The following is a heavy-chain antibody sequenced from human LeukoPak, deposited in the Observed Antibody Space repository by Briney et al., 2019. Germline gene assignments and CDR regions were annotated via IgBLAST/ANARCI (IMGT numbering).Heavy chain of an antibody. CDR3: AKGGFGELLGDYFDY. D-gene: IGHD3-10*01. CDR2: ISWNSGSI. CDR1: GFTFDDYA. Sequence: GRSLRLSCAASGFTFDDYAMHWVRQAPGKGLEWVSGISWNSGSIGYADSVKGRFTISRDNAKNSLYLQMNSLRAEDTALYYCAKGGFGELLGDYFDYWGQGTLVTVSS. V-gene: IGHV3-9*01. J-gene: IGHJ4*02.